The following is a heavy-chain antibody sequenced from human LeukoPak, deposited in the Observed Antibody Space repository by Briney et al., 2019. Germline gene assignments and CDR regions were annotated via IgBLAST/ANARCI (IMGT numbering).Heavy chain of an antibody. CDR1: GDSVSSNSAA. Sequence: SQTLSLTCAISGDSVSSNSAAWNWIRQSPSRGLEWLGRTYYRSKWYNEYGVSVRSRITINPDTSKNQFSLHLNSVTPEDTAVYYCARRLTQYDCFDPWGQGILVTVSS. CDR2: TYYRSKWYN. D-gene: IGHD2-2*01. V-gene: IGHV6-1*01. J-gene: IGHJ5*02. CDR3: ARRLTQYDCFDP.